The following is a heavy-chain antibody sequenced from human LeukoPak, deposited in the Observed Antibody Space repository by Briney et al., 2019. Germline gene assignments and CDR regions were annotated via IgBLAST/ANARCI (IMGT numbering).Heavy chain of an antibody. CDR3: ARVESGSYSYYYYYMDV. V-gene: IGHV4-4*08. CDR1: GGSISSYY. Sequence: SETLSLTCTVSGGSISSYYWSWIRQPPGKGLEWIGRIYTSGSTNYNPSLKSRVTISVDTSKNQFSLKLSSVAAADTAVYYCARVESGSYSYYYYYMDVWGKGTTVTVSS. D-gene: IGHD1-26*01. CDR2: IYTSGST. J-gene: IGHJ6*03.